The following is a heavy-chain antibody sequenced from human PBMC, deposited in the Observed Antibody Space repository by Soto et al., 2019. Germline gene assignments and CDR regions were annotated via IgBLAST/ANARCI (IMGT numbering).Heavy chain of an antibody. CDR1: GFTFSSYG. CDR2: ISYDGSNK. CDR3: AKDYDFWSGYDQTYYYYGMDV. Sequence: PGGSLRLSCAASGFTFSSYGMHWVRQAPGKGLEWVAVISYDGSNKYYADSVKGRFTISRDNSKNTLYLQMNSLRAEDTAVYYCAKDYDFWSGYDQTYYYYGMDVWGQGTTVTVSS. V-gene: IGHV3-30*18. J-gene: IGHJ6*02. D-gene: IGHD3-3*01.